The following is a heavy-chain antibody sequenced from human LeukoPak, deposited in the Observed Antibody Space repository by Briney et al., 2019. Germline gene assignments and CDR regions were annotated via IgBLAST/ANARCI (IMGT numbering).Heavy chain of an antibody. V-gene: IGHV1-18*01. CDR2: ISAYNGNT. Sequence: ASVKVSCKASGYTFTSYGISWVRQAPGQGLEWIGWISAYNGNTNYAQKLQGRVTMTTDTSTSTAYMELRSLRSDDTAVYYCARDKYCSGGSCYPTSSGYFDYWGQGTLVTVSS. J-gene: IGHJ4*02. CDR1: GYTFTSYG. CDR3: ARDKYCSGGSCYPTSSGYFDY. D-gene: IGHD2-15*01.